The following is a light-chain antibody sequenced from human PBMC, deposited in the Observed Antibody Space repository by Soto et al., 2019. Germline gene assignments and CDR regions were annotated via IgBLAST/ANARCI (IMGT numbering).Light chain of an antibody. Sequence: EIVLTQSPGTLSLSPGERATLSCRASQSVSSKYLAWYQQKPGQAPRLLIYDTSSRATGIPDRFSGSGSGTDFTLTISRLEPDDFAVYYCQHYGISPSWTFGQGTKVDIK. CDR3: QHYGISPSWT. CDR1: QSVSSKY. J-gene: IGKJ1*01. CDR2: DTS. V-gene: IGKV3-20*01.